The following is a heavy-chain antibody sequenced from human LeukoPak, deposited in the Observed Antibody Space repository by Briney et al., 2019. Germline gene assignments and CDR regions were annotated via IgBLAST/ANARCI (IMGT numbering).Heavy chain of an antibody. CDR3: ASITGTTFDY. Sequence: GGSLRLSCAASGFTFSSYGMHWVRQAPGKGLEWVAVISYDGSNKYYADSVKGRFTISRDNSKNTLYLQMNSLRAEDTAVYYCASITGTTFDYWGQGTLVTVSS. CDR1: GFTFSSYG. J-gene: IGHJ4*02. D-gene: IGHD1-7*01. CDR2: ISYDGSNK. V-gene: IGHV3-30*03.